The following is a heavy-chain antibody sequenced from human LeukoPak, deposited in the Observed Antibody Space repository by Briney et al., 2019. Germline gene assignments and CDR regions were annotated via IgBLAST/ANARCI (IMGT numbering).Heavy chain of an antibody. J-gene: IGHJ3*02. V-gene: IGHV5-51*01. CDR3: ATSRAYCSGGSCYDAFDI. CDR1: GYSFTSYW. Sequence: GESLKISCKGSGYSFTSYWTGWVRQVPGKGLEWMGIIYPGDSDTRYSPSFQGQVTISADKSISTAYLQWSSLKASDTAMYYCATSRAYCSGGSCYDAFDIWGQGTMVTVSS. D-gene: IGHD2-15*01. CDR2: IYPGDSDT.